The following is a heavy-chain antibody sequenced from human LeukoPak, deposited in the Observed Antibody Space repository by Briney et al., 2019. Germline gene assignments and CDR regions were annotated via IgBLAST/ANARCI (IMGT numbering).Heavy chain of an antibody. CDR2: ISAYNGNT. J-gene: IGHJ4*02. V-gene: IGHV1-18*01. Sequence: ASVKVSCKASGYTFTSYGISWVRQAPGQGLEWMGWISAYNGNTNYAQKLQGRVTMTTDTSTSTAYMELRSLRSDDTAVYYCARRGYCSSTSCLIDDYWGQGTLVTVSP. D-gene: IGHD2-2*01. CDR3: ARRGYCSSTSCLIDDY. CDR1: GYTFTSYG.